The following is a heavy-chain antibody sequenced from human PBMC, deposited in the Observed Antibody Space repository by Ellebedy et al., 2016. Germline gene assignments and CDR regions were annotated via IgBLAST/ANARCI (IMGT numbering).Heavy chain of an antibody. CDR2: IHTNTGNP. D-gene: IGHD6-19*01. J-gene: IGHJ6*03. CDR3: ARDEQSVAVAAYYYYYMDV. Sequence: ASVKVSCKASVYTFTSYGISWVRQAPGQGLEWMGWIHTNTGNPTYAQGFTGRFVFSLAPSVSTAYLQISRLKAEDTAVYYCARDEQSVAVAAYYYYYMDVWGKGTTVTVSS. V-gene: IGHV7-4-1*02. CDR1: VYTFTSYG.